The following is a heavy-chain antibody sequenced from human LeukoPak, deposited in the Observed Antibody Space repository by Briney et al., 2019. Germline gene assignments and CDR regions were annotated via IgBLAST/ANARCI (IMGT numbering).Heavy chain of an antibody. CDR3: ARAPMIVDWFDP. D-gene: IGHD3-22*01. Sequence: ASVKVSCKASGYTFTCYGISWVRQAPGQGLEWMGWISAYNGNTNYAQKLQGRVTMTTDTSTSTAYMELRSLRSDDTAVYYCARAPMIVDWFDPWGQGTLVTVSS. J-gene: IGHJ5*02. V-gene: IGHV1-18*01. CDR2: ISAYNGNT. CDR1: GYTFTCYG.